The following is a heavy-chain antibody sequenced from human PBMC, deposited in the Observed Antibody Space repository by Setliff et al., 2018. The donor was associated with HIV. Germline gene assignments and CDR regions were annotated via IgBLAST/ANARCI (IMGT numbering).Heavy chain of an antibody. Sequence: SETLSLTCTASRGSISSHYWSWIRQPPGKGLEWIGFVYYSGDTNYNPSLKSRASISLDTSKNQFSLNLTSSSAADTAVYYCARGPATSGLAYYMDVWGEGTTVTVSS. CDR3: ARGPATSGLAYYMDV. CDR2: VYYSGDT. D-gene: IGHD3-22*01. V-gene: IGHV4-59*11. J-gene: IGHJ6*03. CDR1: RGSISSHY.